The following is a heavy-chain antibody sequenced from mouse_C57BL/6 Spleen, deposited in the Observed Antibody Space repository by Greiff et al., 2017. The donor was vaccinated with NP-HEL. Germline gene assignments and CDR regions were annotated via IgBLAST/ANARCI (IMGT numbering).Heavy chain of an antibody. D-gene: IGHD1-1*01. CDR2: ISSGSSTI. Sequence: EVMLVESGGGLVKPGGSLKLSCAASGFTFSDYGMHWVRQAPEKGLEWVAYISSGSSTIYYADTVKGRFTISRDNAKNTLFLQMTSLRSEDTAMYYCARRYAGYFDYWGQGTTLTVSS. J-gene: IGHJ2*01. CDR1: GFTFSDYG. V-gene: IGHV5-17*01. CDR3: ARRYAGYFDY.